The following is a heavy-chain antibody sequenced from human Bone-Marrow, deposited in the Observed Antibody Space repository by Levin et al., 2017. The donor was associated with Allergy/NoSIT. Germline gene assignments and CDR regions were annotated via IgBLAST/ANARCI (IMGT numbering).Heavy chain of an antibody. Sequence: GGSLRLSCAASGFTFSNAWMSWVRQAPGKGLEWVGRIKSKTDGGTTDYAAPVKGRFTISRDDSKNTLYLQMNSLKTEDTAVYYCTTDPPSDYYDSSGYGYWGQGTLVTVSS. CDR1: GFTFSNAW. J-gene: IGHJ4*02. CDR3: TTDPPSDYYDSSGYGY. CDR2: IKSKTDGGTT. D-gene: IGHD3-22*01. V-gene: IGHV3-15*01.